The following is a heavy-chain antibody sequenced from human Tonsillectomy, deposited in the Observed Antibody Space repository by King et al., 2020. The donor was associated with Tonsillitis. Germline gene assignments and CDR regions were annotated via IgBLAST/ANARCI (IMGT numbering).Heavy chain of an antibody. CDR2: ISGSGGTT. D-gene: IGHD3-16*01. V-gene: IGHV3-23*04. CDR3: AKDRWGSETYNFDY. CDR1: GFTFSSYG. Sequence: VQLVESGGGLVQPGGSLRLSCAASGFTFSSYGMTWVRQAPGKGLEWVSGISGSGGTTYYADSVKGRFTISRDNSKNTLYLQMNSLRAEDTAIYYCAKDRWGSETYNFDYWGQGTLVTVSS. J-gene: IGHJ4*02.